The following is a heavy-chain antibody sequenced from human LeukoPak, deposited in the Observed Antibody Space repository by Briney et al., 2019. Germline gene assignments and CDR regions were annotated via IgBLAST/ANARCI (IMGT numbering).Heavy chain of an antibody. CDR2: IDPSDSDT. Sequence: GESLQISCQASGYSFTSSWTGWVRPMPGKGLEWMGIIDPSDSDTRYPPSFQGQVTISADKPLSTAYLQWNSLKASDSAMYYCARQTAMGRSGDYWGQGTLVTVSS. J-gene: IGHJ4*02. CDR3: ARQTAMGRSGDY. D-gene: IGHD5-18*01. CDR1: GYSFTSSW. V-gene: IGHV5-51*01.